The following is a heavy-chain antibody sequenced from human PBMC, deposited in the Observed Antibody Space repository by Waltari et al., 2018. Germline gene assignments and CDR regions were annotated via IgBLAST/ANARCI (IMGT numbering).Heavy chain of an antibody. CDR2: IYSGGST. Sequence: EVQLVESGGGLVQPGGSLRLSCAASGFPVSSNYMSWVRQAPGKGLEWVSVIYSGGSTYYADSVKGRFTISRDNSKNTLYLQMNSLRAEDTAVYYCARARVATGDFDYWGQGTLVTVSS. CDR1: GFPVSSNY. D-gene: IGHD5-12*01. V-gene: IGHV3-53*01. J-gene: IGHJ4*02. CDR3: ARARVATGDFDY.